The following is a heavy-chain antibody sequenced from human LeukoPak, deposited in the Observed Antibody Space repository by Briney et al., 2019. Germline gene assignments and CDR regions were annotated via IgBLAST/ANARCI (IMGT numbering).Heavy chain of an antibody. V-gene: IGHV3-30-3*01. D-gene: IGHD6-13*01. CDR1: GFTFSSYA. J-gene: IGHJ4*02. Sequence: PGRSLRLSCAASGFTFSSYAMHWVRQAPGKGLEWVAVISYDGSNKYYADSVKGRFTISRDNSKNTLYLQMNSLRAEDTAVYYCAREGSSSWGYFDYWGQGTLVTVSS. CDR2: ISYDGSNK. CDR3: AREGSSSWGYFDY.